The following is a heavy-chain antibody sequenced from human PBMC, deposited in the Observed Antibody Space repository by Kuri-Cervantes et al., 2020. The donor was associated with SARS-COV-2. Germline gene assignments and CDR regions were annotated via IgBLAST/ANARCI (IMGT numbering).Heavy chain of an antibody. CDR3: ARDIVYGDDWFDP. Sequence: GGSLRLSCAASGFTFSSYAMHWVRQAPGKGLEWVAVISYDGSNKYYADSVKGRFTISRDNSKNTLYLQMSSLRAEDTAVYYCARDIVYGDDWFDPWGQGTLVTVSS. CDR2: ISYDGSNK. J-gene: IGHJ5*02. D-gene: IGHD4-17*01. CDR1: GFTFSSYA. V-gene: IGHV3-30*04.